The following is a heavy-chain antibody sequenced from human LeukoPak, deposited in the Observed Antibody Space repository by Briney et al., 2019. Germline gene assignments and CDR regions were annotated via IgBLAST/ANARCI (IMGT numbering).Heavy chain of an antibody. CDR1: GFTFDDYG. CDR3: ARDGAPWNYYYYYMDV. J-gene: IGHJ6*03. Sequence: GGSLRLPCAASGFTFDDYGMSWVRQAPGKGLEWVSGIDWNGGSTGYADSLKGRFTISRDNAKNSLYLQMNSLRAEDTALYYCARDGAPWNYYYYYMDVWGKGTTVTVSS. V-gene: IGHV3-20*04. D-gene: IGHD3-16*01. CDR2: IDWNGGST.